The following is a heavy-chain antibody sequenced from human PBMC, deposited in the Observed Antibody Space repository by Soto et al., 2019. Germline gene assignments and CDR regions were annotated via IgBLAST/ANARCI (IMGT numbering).Heavy chain of an antibody. D-gene: IGHD3-3*01. Sequence: GGSLRLSCAASGFTFSSYGMHWVRQAPGKGLEWVAVISYDGSNKYYADSVKGRFTISRDNSKNTLYLQMNSLRAEDTAVYYCAKGSIFGVVIIPVWYFDYWGQGTLVTVSS. V-gene: IGHV3-30*18. CDR2: ISYDGSNK. CDR3: AKGSIFGVVIIPVWYFDY. J-gene: IGHJ4*02. CDR1: GFTFSSYG.